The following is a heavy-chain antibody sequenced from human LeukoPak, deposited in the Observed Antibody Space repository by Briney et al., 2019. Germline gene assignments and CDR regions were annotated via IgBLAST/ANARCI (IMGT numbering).Heavy chain of an antibody. CDR3: ARGPVFNT. Sequence: SQTLSLTCAISGDSVSSTNVGWNWIRQSPSSGLEWLGRTYYRSQFYHDHGDSVQGRITITPDTSKNQFSLQLSSLTPDDTAVYYWARGPVFNTWGQGTLVTVP. CDR2: TYYRSQFYH. CDR1: GDSVSSTNVG. J-gene: IGHJ3*02. V-gene: IGHV6-1*01.